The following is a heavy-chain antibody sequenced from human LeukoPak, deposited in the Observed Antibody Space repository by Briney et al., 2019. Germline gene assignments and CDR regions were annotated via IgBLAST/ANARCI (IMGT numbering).Heavy chain of an antibody. Sequence: SETLSLTCAVYGGSFTGYYWSWIRQPPGKGLEWIGEINHSGSTNYNPSLKSRVTLSVDTSKNQFSLKLSSVTAADTAVYYCARHSRPGSGGYENAFDIWGQGTMVTVSS. CDR3: ARHSRPGSGGYENAFDI. CDR2: INHSGST. D-gene: IGHD5-12*01. J-gene: IGHJ3*02. CDR1: GGSFTGYY. V-gene: IGHV4-34*01.